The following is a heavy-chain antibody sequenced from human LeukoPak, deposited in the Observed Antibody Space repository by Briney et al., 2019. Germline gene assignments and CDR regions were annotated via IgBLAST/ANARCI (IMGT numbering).Heavy chain of an antibody. CDR3: ARGLGYCSSGNCYFDY. V-gene: IGHV3-33*01. Sequence: GGSLRLSCAASGFTFSDYDMHWVRQAPGKGLEWVSLISYDGSNKWYTDSVKGRFTVSRDNSKNTLYLQMDSLRAEDTAVYYCARGLGYCSSGNCYFDYWGQGTLLTVSS. J-gene: IGHJ4*02. D-gene: IGHD2-2*01. CDR2: ISYDGSNK. CDR1: GFTFSDYD.